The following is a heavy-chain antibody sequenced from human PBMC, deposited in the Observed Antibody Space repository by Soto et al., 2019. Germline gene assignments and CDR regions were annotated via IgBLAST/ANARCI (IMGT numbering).Heavy chain of an antibody. Sequence: PGGSLRLSCAASGFTFSSYSMNWVRQAPGKGLEWVSYISSSSSTIYYADSVKGRFTISRDNAKNSLYLQMNSLRDEDTAVYYCARVRGYCSSTSCLPFDPWGQGTLVTVS. CDR1: GFTFSSYS. CDR2: ISSSSSTI. D-gene: IGHD2-2*01. J-gene: IGHJ5*02. V-gene: IGHV3-48*02. CDR3: ARVRGYCSSTSCLPFDP.